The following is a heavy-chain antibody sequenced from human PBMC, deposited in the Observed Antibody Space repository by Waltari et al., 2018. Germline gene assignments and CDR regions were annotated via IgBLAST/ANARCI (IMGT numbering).Heavy chain of an antibody. CDR3: ARDSAVTTQSGAFDI. CDR1: GGTFSSYA. J-gene: IGHJ3*02. V-gene: IGHV1-69*05. D-gene: IGHD4-17*01. CDR2: IIPICGTA. Sequence: QVQLVQSGAEVKKPGSSVKVSCKASGGTFSSYALSWVRQAPGQGLEWMGGIIPICGTANYAQKCQGRVTITTDESTSTAYMELSSLRSEDTAVYYCARDSAVTTQSGAFDIWGQGTMVTVSS.